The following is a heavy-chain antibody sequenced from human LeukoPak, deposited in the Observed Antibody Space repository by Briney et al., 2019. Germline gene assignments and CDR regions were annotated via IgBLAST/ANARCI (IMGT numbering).Heavy chain of an antibody. CDR2: IYPGDSET. Sequence: GESLKISCKGPGYSFTSYWLGWVRQMPRKGVGWVGIIYPGDSETRYSPSCQGPVTISADESVSTALLQWSSRMASDTAMYYCGGLLSAYYYGSGSYLGGFGYWGQGTLVTVSS. D-gene: IGHD3-10*01. V-gene: IGHV5-51*01. CDR3: GGLLSAYYYGSGSYLGGFGY. J-gene: IGHJ4*02. CDR1: GYSFTSYW.